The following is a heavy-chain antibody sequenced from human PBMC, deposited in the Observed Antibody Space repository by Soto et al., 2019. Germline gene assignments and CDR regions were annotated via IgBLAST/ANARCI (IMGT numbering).Heavy chain of an antibody. D-gene: IGHD3-10*01. J-gene: IGHJ4*02. Sequence: QVQLVQSGAEVKKPGSSVKVSCKASGGTFSSYAISWVRQAHGQGLEWMGGIIPIFGTANYAQKFQGRVTITADESTITAYMERSSLRSEDTAVYYCATEVMVRGVLSVFDYWGQGTLVTVSS. CDR2: IIPIFGTA. V-gene: IGHV1-69*01. CDR3: ATEVMVRGVLSVFDY. CDR1: GGTFSSYA.